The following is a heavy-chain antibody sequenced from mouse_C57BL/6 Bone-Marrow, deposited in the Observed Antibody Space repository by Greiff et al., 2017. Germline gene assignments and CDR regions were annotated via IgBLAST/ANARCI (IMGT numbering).Heavy chain of an antibody. CDR3: ARGAYYGSSYGNAMDY. V-gene: IGHV5-4*01. D-gene: IGHD1-1*01. CDR2: ISDGGSYT. Sequence: EVQVVESGGGLVKPGGSLKLSCAASGFTFSSYAMSWVRQTPEKRLEWVATISDGGSYTYYPDNVKGRFTISRDNAKNNLYLQMSHLKSEDTAMYYCARGAYYGSSYGNAMDYWGQGTSVTVSS. J-gene: IGHJ4*01. CDR1: GFTFSSYA.